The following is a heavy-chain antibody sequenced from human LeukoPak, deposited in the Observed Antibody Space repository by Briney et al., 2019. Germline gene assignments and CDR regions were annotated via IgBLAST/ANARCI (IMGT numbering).Heavy chain of an antibody. D-gene: IGHD3-22*01. CDR1: GFTFSSYS. V-gene: IGHV3-21*01. CDR3: ARVPAGLYDNSGRTIYYYGMDV. Sequence: PGGSLRLTCAASGFTFSSYSMNWVRQAPGKGLEWVSSISSSSSYIYYADSVKGRFTISRDNAKNSLYLQMNSLRAEDTAVYYCARVPAGLYDNSGRTIYYYGMDVWGQGTTVTVSS. J-gene: IGHJ6*02. CDR2: ISSSSSYI.